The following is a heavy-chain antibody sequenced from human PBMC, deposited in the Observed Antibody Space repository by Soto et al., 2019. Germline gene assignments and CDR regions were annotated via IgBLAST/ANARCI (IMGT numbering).Heavy chain of an antibody. V-gene: IGHV2-5*02. CDR3: AQMDFDLYGMDV. J-gene: IGHJ6*02. CDR2: IYWDDAK. D-gene: IGHD3-9*01. CDR1: GISLTNSGVG. Sequence: QITLTESGPTLVKPTQTLTLTCTFSGISLTNSGVGVSWIRQPPGKALEWLAVIYWDDAKHFSPSQKSRLTITKDPTNNQVVLTMTNMDSVDTATYFCAQMDFDLYGMDVWGQGTTVIVSS.